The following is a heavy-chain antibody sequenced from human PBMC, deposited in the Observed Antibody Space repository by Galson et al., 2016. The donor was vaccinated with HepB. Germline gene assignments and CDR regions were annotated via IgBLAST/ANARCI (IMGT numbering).Heavy chain of an antibody. CDR3: AREFYGGYFDY. V-gene: IGHV1-46*01. J-gene: IGHJ4*02. Sequence: SVKVSCKASGYTFINYSIHWVRQAPGQGLEWMGIINPGHGGTTYAQRFRGRLTMTRDTSTTTAYMDLSSLESEDSAVYYCAREFYGGYFDYWGQGTLVTVSS. CDR2: INPGHGGT. D-gene: IGHD4-17*01. CDR1: GYTFINYS.